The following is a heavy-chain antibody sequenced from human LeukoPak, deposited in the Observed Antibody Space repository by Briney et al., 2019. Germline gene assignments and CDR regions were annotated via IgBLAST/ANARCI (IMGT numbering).Heavy chain of an antibody. Sequence: GASVKVSCKASGGTFSSYAISWVRQAPGQGLEWMGRIIPILGIANYAQKFQGRVTITADKSTSTAYMELSSLRSEDTAVYYCASRGTMVRGVIPFDYWGQGTLVTVSS. CDR2: IIPILGIA. D-gene: IGHD3-10*01. V-gene: IGHV1-69*04. J-gene: IGHJ4*02. CDR3: ASRGTMVRGVIPFDY. CDR1: GGTFSSYA.